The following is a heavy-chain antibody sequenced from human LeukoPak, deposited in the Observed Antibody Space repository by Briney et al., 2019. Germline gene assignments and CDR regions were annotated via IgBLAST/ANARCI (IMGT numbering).Heavy chain of an antibody. D-gene: IGHD4/OR15-4a*01. CDR1: GGSISSSNS. J-gene: IGHJ4*02. CDR3: AGIVTMQFDY. Sequence: SDTLSLMCAVSGGSISSSNSGSWVRQPPGKGLEWIWEIYHVGCTNYNPSLKSRVTISVHKSNNQFSLRLNSETAAHTAVYYCAGIVTMQFDYWGQGTLVSVCS. V-gene: IGHV4-4*02. CDR2: IYHVGCT.